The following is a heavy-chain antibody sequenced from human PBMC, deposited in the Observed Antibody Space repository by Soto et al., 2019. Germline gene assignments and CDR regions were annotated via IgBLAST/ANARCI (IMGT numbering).Heavy chain of an antibody. CDR2: FDPEDGET. CDR1: GYTLTELS. V-gene: IGHV1-24*01. J-gene: IGHJ3*02. Sequence: ASVKVSCKVSGYTLTELSMHWVRQAPGKGLEWMGGFDPEDGETIYAQKFQGRVTMTEDTSTDTAYMELSSLRSEDTAVYYCATALSYRINTSCGQDAYDIWGEGTMVTDSS. D-gene: IGHD2-2*01. CDR3: ATALSYRINTSCGQDAYDI.